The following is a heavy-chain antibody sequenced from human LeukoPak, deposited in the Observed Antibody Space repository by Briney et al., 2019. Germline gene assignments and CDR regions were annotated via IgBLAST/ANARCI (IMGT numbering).Heavy chain of an antibody. J-gene: IGHJ5*02. CDR1: GFTFSSYV. CDR3: AKDRLSSASAPRFDT. CDR2: IRYDGSNK. Sequence: GGSLRLSCSASGFTFSSYVMHWVRQAPGKGLEGVAFIRYDGSNKYYADSVKGRFTSSRDNSKNTLFLQMNSLRAEDTAIYYCAKDRLSSASAPRFDTWGQGTLVTVSS. V-gene: IGHV3-30*02. D-gene: IGHD6-25*01.